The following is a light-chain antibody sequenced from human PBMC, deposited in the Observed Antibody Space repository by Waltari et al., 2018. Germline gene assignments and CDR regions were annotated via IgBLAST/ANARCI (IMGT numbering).Light chain of an antibody. Sequence: SSGLTQDPAVSVALGQTIRITCRGDSLSTSYARWYQVKTGQAPVLVMFGKEKRPSGVPDRISGESSETTSSLIITGAQAEDEADYYCSSRNGRASQVVFAGGTKVTVL. CDR3: SSRNGRASQVV. V-gene: IGLV3-19*01. CDR2: GKE. J-gene: IGLJ2*01. CDR1: SLSTSY.